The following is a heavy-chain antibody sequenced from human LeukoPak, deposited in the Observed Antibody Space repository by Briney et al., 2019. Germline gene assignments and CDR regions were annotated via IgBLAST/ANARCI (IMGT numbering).Heavy chain of an antibody. D-gene: IGHD6-13*01. V-gene: IGHV7-4-1*02. J-gene: IGHJ4*02. CDR3: ASRLYSSSWYNADY. Sequence: ASVKVSCKASGYTFTSYAMNWVRQAPGQGLEWMGWINTNTGNPTYAQGFTGRFVFSLDTSVSTAYLQISSLKAEDTAVYYCASRLYSSSWYNADYWGQGTLVTVSS. CDR1: GYTFTSYA. CDR2: INTNTGNP.